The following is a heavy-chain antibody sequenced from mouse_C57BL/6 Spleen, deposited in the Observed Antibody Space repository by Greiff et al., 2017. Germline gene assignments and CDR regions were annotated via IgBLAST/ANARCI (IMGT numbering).Heavy chain of an antibody. CDR1: GYTFTDYE. J-gene: IGHJ4*01. Sequence: QVQLQQSGAELVRPGASVTLSCKASGYTFTDYEMHWVKQTPVHGLEWIGAIDPETGGTAYNQKFKGKAILTADKASSTAYMELRSLTSEDAAVYYCTAGYAMDYWGQGTSVTVSS. V-gene: IGHV1-15*01. CDR3: TAGYAMDY. CDR2: IDPETGGT.